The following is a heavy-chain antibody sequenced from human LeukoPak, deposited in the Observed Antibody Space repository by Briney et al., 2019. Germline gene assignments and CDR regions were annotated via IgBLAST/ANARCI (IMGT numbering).Heavy chain of an antibody. J-gene: IGHJ3*02. CDR3: ASDSGYGGSPFDI. CDR2: VQYSGST. Sequence: PSETLSLTCIVSGGSINSDYWTWIRQPPGKGLEWIGHVQYSGSTNYNPSLRSRVTISVDTSMNQFSLKVTSVTAADTAVYYCASDSGYGGSPFDIWGQGTMVTVSS. D-gene: IGHD5-12*01. CDR1: GGSINSDY. V-gene: IGHV4-59*01.